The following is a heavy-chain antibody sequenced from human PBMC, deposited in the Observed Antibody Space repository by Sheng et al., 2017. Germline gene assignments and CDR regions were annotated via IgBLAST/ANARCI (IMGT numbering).Heavy chain of an antibody. J-gene: IGHJ4*02. CDR1: GFTFSTYA. D-gene: IGHD2-15*01. CDR3: GGGYCSGGSCYSDY. Sequence: EVQLLESGGGLVQPGGSLRLSCAASGFTFSTYAMTWVRQAPGKGLEWVSTIGSSGSSTYYADSVKGRFTSSRDNSKATLYLQMHSLRVEDTAVYYCGGGYCSGGSCYSDYWGQGTLVTVSS. V-gene: IGHV3-23*01. CDR2: IGSSGSST.